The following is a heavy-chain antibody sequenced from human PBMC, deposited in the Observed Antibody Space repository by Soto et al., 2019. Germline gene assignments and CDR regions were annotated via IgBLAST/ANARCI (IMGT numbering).Heavy chain of an antibody. V-gene: IGHV4-34*01. CDR3: ARGDGYNLNFDY. CDR2: INHSGST. J-gene: IGHJ4*02. D-gene: IGHD5-12*01. CDR1: GGSFSGYF. Sequence: ASETLSLTCVVYGGSFSGYFWGWIRQPPGKGLEWIGEINHSGSTNYNPSLKSRVTISVDTSENQFSLKLSSVTAADTAVYYCARGDGYNLNFDYWGQGTLVTVSS.